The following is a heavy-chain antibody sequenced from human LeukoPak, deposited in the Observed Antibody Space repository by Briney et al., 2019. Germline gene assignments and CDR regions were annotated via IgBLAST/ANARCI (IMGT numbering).Heavy chain of an antibody. CDR2: IYPGDSDI. D-gene: IGHD3-10*01. V-gene: IGHV5-51*01. CDR1: GYSFTSYW. J-gene: IGHJ4*02. CDR3: ARAQRKMVRGVITGNSFDF. Sequence: HGESLKISCKGSGYSFTSYWIGWVRQMPGKGLEWMGIIYPGDSDIRYSPSFQGQVTISADKSISTAYLQWSSLKASDTAMYYCARAQRKMVRGVITGNSFDFWAQGTLVTVSS.